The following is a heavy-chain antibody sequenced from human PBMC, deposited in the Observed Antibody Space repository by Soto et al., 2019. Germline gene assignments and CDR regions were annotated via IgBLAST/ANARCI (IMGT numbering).Heavy chain of an antibody. CDR3: ARSYTIFGPANAFDI. D-gene: IGHD3-3*01. Sequence: PSETLSLTCAVYGGSFSGYYWSWIRQPPGKGLEWIGEINHSGSTNYNPSLKSRVTISVDTSKNQFSLKLSSVTAADTAVYYCARSYTIFGPANAFDIWGQGTMVTVSS. CDR1: GGSFSGYY. CDR2: INHSGST. V-gene: IGHV4-34*01. J-gene: IGHJ3*02.